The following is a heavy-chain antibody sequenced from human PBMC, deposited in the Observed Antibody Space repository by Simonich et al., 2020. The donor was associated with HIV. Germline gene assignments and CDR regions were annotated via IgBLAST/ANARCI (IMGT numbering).Heavy chain of an antibody. CDR2: IYPGDSVT. V-gene: IGHV5-51*03. CDR1: GYNFPNYW. D-gene: IGHD6-19*01. CDR3: VRRMAGTDAFDI. Sequence: EVQLVQSGAAVKKPGESLKISCKGSGYNFPNYWIGWVRQMSGKGLEWMGIIYPGDSVTTYSPSFQGQVTISADKSISTAYLQWSSLKASDTAMYYCVRRMAGTDAFDIWGQGTMVTVSS. J-gene: IGHJ3*02.